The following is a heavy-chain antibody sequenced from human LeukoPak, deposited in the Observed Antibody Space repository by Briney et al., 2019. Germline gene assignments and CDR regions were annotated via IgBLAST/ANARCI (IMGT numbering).Heavy chain of an antibody. CDR3: ARTQWLLHSSDP. V-gene: IGHV4-34*01. J-gene: IGHJ5*02. CDR1: GGSFSGYY. Sequence: PSETLSLTCAVYGGSFSGYYWTWIRQPPGKGLEWIGEINHSGSTNYNPSLKSRVTISVDTSKNQFSLKLSSVTAADTAVYYCARTQWLLHSSDPWGQGTLVTVSS. D-gene: IGHD3-22*01. CDR2: INHSGST.